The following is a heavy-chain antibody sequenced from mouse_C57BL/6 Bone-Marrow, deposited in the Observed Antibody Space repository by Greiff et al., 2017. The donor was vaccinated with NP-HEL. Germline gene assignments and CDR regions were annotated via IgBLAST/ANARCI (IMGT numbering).Heavy chain of an antibody. Sequence: DVKLVESGGGLVQPKGSLKLSCAASGFSFNTYAMNWVRQAPGKGLEWVARIRSKSNNYATYYADSVKDRFTISRDDSESMLYLQMNNLKTEDTAIYYCVRHNGYYDYDGYAMDYWGQGTSVTVSS. V-gene: IGHV10-1*01. CDR2: IRSKSNNYAT. J-gene: IGHJ4*01. D-gene: IGHD2-4*01. CDR1: GFSFNTYA. CDR3: VRHNGYYDYDGYAMDY.